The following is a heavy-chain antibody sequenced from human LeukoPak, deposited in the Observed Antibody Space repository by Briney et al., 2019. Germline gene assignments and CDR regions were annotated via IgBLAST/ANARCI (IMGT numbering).Heavy chain of an antibody. D-gene: IGHD1-7*01. V-gene: IGHV3-21*01. CDR2: ISSSSSYI. Sequence: PGGSLRLSCAASGFTFSSYSMNWVRQAPGKGLEWVSSISSSSSYIYYADSVKGRLTISRDNAKNSLYLQMNSLRAEDTAVYYCARRLELGYFDYWGQGTLVTVSS. CDR3: ARRLELGYFDY. CDR1: GFTFSSYS. J-gene: IGHJ4*02.